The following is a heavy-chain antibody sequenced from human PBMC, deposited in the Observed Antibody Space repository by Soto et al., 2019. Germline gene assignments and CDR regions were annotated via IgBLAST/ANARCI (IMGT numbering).Heavy chain of an antibody. D-gene: IGHD5-18*01. CDR1: GYTFTSYA. CDR3: ARAIQVSNYYYYGMDV. V-gene: IGHV1-3*01. CDR2: INAGNGNT. Sequence: ASVKVSCKASGYTFTSYAMHWVRQAPGQRLEWMGWINAGNGNTKYSQKFRGRVTITRDTSASTAYMELSSLRSEDTAVYYCARAIQVSNYYYYGMDVWGQGTTVTVSS. J-gene: IGHJ6*02.